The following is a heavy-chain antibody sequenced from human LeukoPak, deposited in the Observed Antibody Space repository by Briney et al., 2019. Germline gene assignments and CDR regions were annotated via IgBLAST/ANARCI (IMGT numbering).Heavy chain of an antibody. Sequence: GGSLRLSCAASGFTFSTYSMNWVRQAPGKGLEWVSSVSTTGSYIYYANSVKGRFTISRDNAKNSLYLQMNSPRAEDTAVYYCARGGDEPLDAFDIWGQGTMVTVSS. V-gene: IGHV3-21*01. J-gene: IGHJ3*02. D-gene: IGHD1-14*01. CDR2: VSTTGSYI. CDR1: GFTFSTYS. CDR3: ARGGDEPLDAFDI.